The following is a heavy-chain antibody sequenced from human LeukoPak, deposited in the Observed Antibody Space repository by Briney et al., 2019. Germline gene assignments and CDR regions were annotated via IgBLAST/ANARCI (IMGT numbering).Heavy chain of an antibody. Sequence: GGSLRLSCAASGFTFSSYGMSWVRQAPGKGLEWVSAISGSGGSTYYADSVKGRFTISRDNSKNTLYLQMNSLRAEDTAVYYCAKGSAAGALYYYDSSGYYPMGYWGQGTLVTVSS. J-gene: IGHJ4*02. D-gene: IGHD3-22*01. V-gene: IGHV3-23*01. CDR3: AKGSAAGALYYYDSSGYYPMGY. CDR1: GFTFSSYG. CDR2: ISGSGGST.